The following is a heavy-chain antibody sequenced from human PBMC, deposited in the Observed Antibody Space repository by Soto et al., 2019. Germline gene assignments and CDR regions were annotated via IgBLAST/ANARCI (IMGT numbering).Heavy chain of an antibody. J-gene: IGHJ5*02. CDR2: IYHSGRT. Sequence: SETLSLTCTVSGASISSGDYYWSWIRQPPGKGLEWIGYIYHSGRTYYNPSLKSRVTISVDTSRNQFSLTLSSVAAADTAVYYCARATVNDTSAYYPNWFDPWGQGTLVTVSS. CDR3: ARATVNDTSAYYPNWFDP. CDR1: GASISSGDYY. D-gene: IGHD3-22*01. V-gene: IGHV4-30-4*01.